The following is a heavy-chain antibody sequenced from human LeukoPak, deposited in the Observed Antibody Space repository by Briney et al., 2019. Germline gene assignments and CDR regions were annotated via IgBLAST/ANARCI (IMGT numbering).Heavy chain of an antibody. Sequence: GGSLRLSCAASGFTFSSYAMSWVRQAPGKGLEWVSAISGSGGSTYYADSVKGRFTNSRDNSKNTLYLQMNSLRAEDTAVYYCAKDKQSLGITIFGVVAYYFDYWGQGTLVTVSS. CDR1: GFTFSSYA. J-gene: IGHJ4*02. D-gene: IGHD3-3*01. V-gene: IGHV3-23*01. CDR2: ISGSGGST. CDR3: AKDKQSLGITIFGVVAYYFDY.